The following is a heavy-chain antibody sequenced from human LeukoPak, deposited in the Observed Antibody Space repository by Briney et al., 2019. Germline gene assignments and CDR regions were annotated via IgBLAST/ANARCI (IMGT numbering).Heavy chain of an antibody. J-gene: IGHJ3*02. CDR2: INSDGSST. D-gene: IGHD3-22*01. CDR1: GFTFSSYW. Sequence: GALRLSCAASGFTFSSYWMHWVRQAPGKGLVWVSRINSDGSSTSYADSVKGRFTVSRDNAKNTLYLQMNSLRAEDTAVYYCAREVIVVVSPGDAFDIWGQGTMVTVSS. V-gene: IGHV3-74*01. CDR3: AREVIVVVSPGDAFDI.